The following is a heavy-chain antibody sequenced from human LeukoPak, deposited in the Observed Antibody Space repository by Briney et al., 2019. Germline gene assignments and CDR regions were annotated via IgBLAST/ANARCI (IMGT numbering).Heavy chain of an antibody. CDR1: GYTCTTYE. J-gene: IGHJ4*02. V-gene: IGHV1-8*01. CDR3: ARGLGTYDSSELTWPMISF. Sequence: VASVKVSCKTSGYTCTTYEINWVRQATGQGLEWMGWMNPNSGDTAYAQKFQGRITMTRSTSISTAYMELSGLRSEDTAVYYCARGLGTYDSSELTWPMISFWGQGTLVTVSP. D-gene: IGHD3-22*01. CDR2: MNPNSGDT.